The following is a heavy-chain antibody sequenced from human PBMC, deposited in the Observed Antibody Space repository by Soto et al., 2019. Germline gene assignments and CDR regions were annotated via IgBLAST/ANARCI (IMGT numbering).Heavy chain of an antibody. J-gene: IGHJ6*03. V-gene: IGHV3-72*01. CDR2: TRNKANSYTT. D-gene: IGHD3-16*01. CDR3: ARGGSLYSRYYIDV. Sequence: GGSLRLSCAASGFTFSDHYMDWVRQAPGKGLEWVGRTRNKANSYTTEYAASVKGRFTISRDDSKNSLYLQMNSLKTEDTAVYYCARGGSLYSRYYIDVWGKGTTVTVSS. CDR1: GFTFSDHY.